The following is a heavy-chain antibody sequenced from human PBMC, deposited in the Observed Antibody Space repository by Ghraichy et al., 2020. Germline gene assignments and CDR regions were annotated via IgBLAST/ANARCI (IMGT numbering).Heavy chain of an antibody. CDR2: ISSSGSTI. V-gene: IGHV3-11*01. CDR3: ARGYSSGWYGFWIFDY. J-gene: IGHJ4*02. CDR1: GFTFSDYY. D-gene: IGHD6-19*01. Sequence: GGSLRLSCAASGFTFSDYYMSWIRQAPGKGLEWVSYISSSGSTIYYADSVKGRFTISRDNAKNSLYLQMNSLRAEDTAVHYCARGYSSGWYGFWIFDYWGQGTLVTVSS.